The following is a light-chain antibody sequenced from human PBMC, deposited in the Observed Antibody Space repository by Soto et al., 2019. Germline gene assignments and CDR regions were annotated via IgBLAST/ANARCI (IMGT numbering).Light chain of an antibody. Sequence: DIPMSQSPSSLSASVGDRVTITCQANQDISNYLNWYQHKPGKPPKLLIYDASNLETGVPSRFSGSKSGTAFTFTTTSLQPEDIATYYCQQYDNLPFSFGGGTKVEIK. J-gene: IGKJ4*01. V-gene: IGKV1-33*01. CDR2: DAS. CDR1: QDISNY. CDR3: QQYDNLPFS.